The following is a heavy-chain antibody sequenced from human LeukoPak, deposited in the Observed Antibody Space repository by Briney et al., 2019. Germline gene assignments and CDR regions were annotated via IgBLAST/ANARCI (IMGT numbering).Heavy chain of an antibody. CDR3: ARRVGGSIVVVPASMPSGFDY. D-gene: IGHD2-2*01. CDR2: INHSGST. Sequence: SETLSLTCAVYGGSFSGYYWSWIRQPPGKGLEWIGEINHSGSTNYNPSLKSRVTISVDTSKNQFSLKLSSVTAADTAVYYCARRVGGSIVVVPASMPSGFDYWGQGTLVTVSS. V-gene: IGHV4-34*01. CDR1: GGSFSGYY. J-gene: IGHJ4*02.